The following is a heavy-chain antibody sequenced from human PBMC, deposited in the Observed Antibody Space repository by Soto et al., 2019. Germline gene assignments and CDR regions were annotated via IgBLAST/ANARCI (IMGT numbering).Heavy chain of an antibody. J-gene: IGHJ4*02. CDR1: GFTFSDYY. D-gene: IGHD3-10*01. Sequence: QVQLVESGGGLVKPGGSLRLSCAASGFTFSDYYMSWIRQAPGKGLEWVSYISSSSSYTNYADSVKGRFTISRDNAKNSLYLQMNSLRAEDTAVYYCARLATLWFGELLGHLDYWGQGTLVTVSS. V-gene: IGHV3-11*05. CDR2: ISSSSSYT. CDR3: ARLATLWFGELLGHLDY.